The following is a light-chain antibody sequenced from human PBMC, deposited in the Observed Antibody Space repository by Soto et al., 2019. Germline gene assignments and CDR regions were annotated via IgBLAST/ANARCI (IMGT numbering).Light chain of an antibody. CDR2: AAS. J-gene: IGKJ4*01. CDR1: QGISSY. V-gene: IGKV1-8*01. Sequence: AIRMTQSPASLSASPGDRVTITCRASQGISSYLAWYQQKPGKAPKLLIYAASTLQSGVPSRFSGSGSGTDFTLTISCLQSEDFATYYCQESYSTPAVSFGGGTKVDIK. CDR3: QESYSTPAVS.